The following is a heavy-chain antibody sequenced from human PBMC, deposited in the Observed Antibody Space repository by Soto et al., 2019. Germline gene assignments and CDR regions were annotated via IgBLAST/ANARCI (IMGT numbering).Heavy chain of an antibody. CDR1: GFTFSDYY. D-gene: IGHD6-6*01. CDR2: ISSGAITI. J-gene: IGHJ4*02. Sequence: GGSLRLSCAASGFTFSDYYMNWIRQAPGKGLEWVSYISSGAITIYYADSVKGRFTISRDNAKNSLYLQMNSLRAEDTAVYYCAGQYSSSSVEFWVQGTLVTVSS. V-gene: IGHV3-11*01. CDR3: AGQYSSSSVEF.